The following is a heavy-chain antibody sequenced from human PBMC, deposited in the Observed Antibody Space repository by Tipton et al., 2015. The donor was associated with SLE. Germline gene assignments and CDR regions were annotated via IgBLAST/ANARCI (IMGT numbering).Heavy chain of an antibody. CDR1: GGSISSHY. CDR3: ARDGEQLGFFDY. D-gene: IGHD6-6*01. Sequence: TLSLTCTVSGGSISSHYWSWIRQPPGKGLEWIGYIYYSGSTNYNPSLKSRVTISVDTSKNQFSLKLSSVTAADTAVYYCARDGEQLGFFDYWGQGTLVTVSS. CDR2: IYYSGST. J-gene: IGHJ4*02. V-gene: IGHV4-59*11.